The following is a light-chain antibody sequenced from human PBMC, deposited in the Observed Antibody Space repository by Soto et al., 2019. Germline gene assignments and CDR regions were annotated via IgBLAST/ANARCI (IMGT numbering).Light chain of an antibody. CDR3: QSYDSSLNRV. V-gene: IGLV1-40*01. CDR1: SSNIGANYD. J-gene: IGLJ1*01. CDR2: GDN. Sequence: QSVLSQSPSVSGAPGQRITISCTGSSSNIGANYDVHWYRQVPGTAPKLLMSGDNNRPSGVADRFSGSKSGTSASLAITRLQAEDEADYYCQSYDSSLNRVFGTGTKLTVL.